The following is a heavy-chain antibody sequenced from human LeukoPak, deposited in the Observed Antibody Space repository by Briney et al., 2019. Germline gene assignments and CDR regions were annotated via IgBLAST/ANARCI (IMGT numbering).Heavy chain of an antibody. Sequence: PSETLSLTCTVSGGSISSSSYYWGWIRQRPGKGLEGNGSIYYSGSTYYNPSLKSRVTISVDTSKIQFSLKLSSVTAADTGVYYWARLRTRARGTVAATRACFFVKWGQGTLDTVSS. CDR1: GGSISSSSYY. CDR2: IYYSGST. J-gene: IGHJ4*02. CDR3: ARLRTRARGTVAATRACFFVK. D-gene: IGHD6-13*01. V-gene: IGHV4-39*01.